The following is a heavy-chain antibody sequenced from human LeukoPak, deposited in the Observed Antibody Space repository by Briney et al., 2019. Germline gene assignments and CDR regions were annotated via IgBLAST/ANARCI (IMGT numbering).Heavy chain of an antibody. D-gene: IGHD4-11*01. Sequence: SETLSLTCTVSGGSISSNSYYWGWIRQPPGKGLEWIGSIYYSGSTYYNPSLKSRVTISVDTSKNQFSLKLSSVTAADTAIYYCARDLTTDLRWYFDLWGRGTLVTVSS. V-gene: IGHV4-39*02. CDR2: IYYSGST. J-gene: IGHJ2*01. CDR3: ARDLTTDLRWYFDL. CDR1: GGSISSNSYY.